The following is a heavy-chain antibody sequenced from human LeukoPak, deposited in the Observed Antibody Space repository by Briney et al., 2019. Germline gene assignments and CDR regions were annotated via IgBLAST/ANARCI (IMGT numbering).Heavy chain of an antibody. Sequence: SETLSLTCAVYGGSFSGYYWSWIRQPPGKGLEWIGEINHSGSTNYNPSLKSRVTISVDTSKNQFSLKLSSVTAADTAVYYCARARLTYGSGSYYNLVFDYWGQGTLVTVSS. CDR1: GGSFSGYY. CDR2: INHSGST. J-gene: IGHJ4*02. D-gene: IGHD3-10*01. CDR3: ARARLTYGSGSYYNLVFDY. V-gene: IGHV4-34*01.